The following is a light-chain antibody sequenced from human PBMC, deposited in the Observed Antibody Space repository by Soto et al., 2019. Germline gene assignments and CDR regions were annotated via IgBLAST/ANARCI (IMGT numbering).Light chain of an antibody. CDR3: CSYANSGSFV. V-gene: IGLV2-23*01. CDR1: SSDIGASNF. J-gene: IGLJ1*01. CDR2: EAT. Sequence: QSALTQPPSVSGSPGQSITVSCTGTSSDIGASNFVSWYQHLPGRAPKVIIFEATNRPSGISHRFSGSRSGNTASLTISGLRAEDEADYYCCSYANSGSFVFGTGTKVTVL.